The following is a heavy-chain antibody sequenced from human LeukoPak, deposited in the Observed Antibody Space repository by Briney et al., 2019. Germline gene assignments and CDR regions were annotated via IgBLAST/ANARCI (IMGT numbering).Heavy chain of an antibody. D-gene: IGHD3-16*01. CDR3: ATEKGDSPDY. J-gene: IGHJ4*02. CDR2: LSGSGSNT. CDR1: GFTFSNYA. V-gene: IGHV3-23*01. Sequence: GSLRLSCAASGFTFSNYAMAWVRQAPGKGLEWVSGLSGSGSNTFYTDSLKGRFTISRDNPKNTLCLQMNSLRADDTAVYYCATEKGDSPDYWGQGTLVTVSS.